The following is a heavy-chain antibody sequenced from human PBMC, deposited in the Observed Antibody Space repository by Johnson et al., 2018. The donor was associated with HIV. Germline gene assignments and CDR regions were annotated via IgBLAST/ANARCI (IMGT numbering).Heavy chain of an antibody. V-gene: IGHV3-30*04. D-gene: IGHD6-13*01. CDR2: ISYDGTNK. CDR3: ARGRKVIEAAVGLDNDAFDM. CDR1: EFTFSNYA. Sequence: QVQLVESGGGVVQPGRSLRIYCAVSEFTFSNYAFHWVRLAPGKGLQWVAVISYDGTNKYYADSVKGRFTISRDNSKDPLYLQMASLRAEDSALDYCARGRKVIEAAVGLDNDAFDMWGQGTLVTVSS. J-gene: IGHJ3*02.